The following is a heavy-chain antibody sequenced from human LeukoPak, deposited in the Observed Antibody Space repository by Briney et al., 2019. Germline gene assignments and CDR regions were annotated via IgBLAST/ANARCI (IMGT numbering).Heavy chain of an antibody. CDR2: MNPNSGNT. D-gene: IGHD2-2*01. CDR3: ARGLGGYCSSTSCHGPWFDP. CDR1: GYTFTSYD. Sequence: GASVKVSCKASGYTFTSYDINWVRQATGQGLEWMGWMNPNSGNTGYAQKLQGRVTMTRNTSISTAYMELSSLRSEDTAVYYCARGLGGYCSSTSCHGPWFDPWGQGTLVTVSS. J-gene: IGHJ5*02. V-gene: IGHV1-8*01.